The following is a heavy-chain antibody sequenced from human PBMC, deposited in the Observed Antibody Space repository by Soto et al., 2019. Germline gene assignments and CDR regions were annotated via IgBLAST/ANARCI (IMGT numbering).Heavy chain of an antibody. V-gene: IGHV3-66*01. CDR1: GFTVSSNY. D-gene: IGHD2-2*01. CDR2: IYSGGST. J-gene: IGHJ5*02. Sequence: ESGGGLVQPGGSLRLSCAASGFTVSSNYMSWVRQAPGKGLEWVSVIYSGGSTYYADSVKGRFTISRDNSKNTLYLQMNSLRAEDTAVYYCARDSVVPAASGSWFDPWGQGTLVTVSS. CDR3: ARDSVVPAASGSWFDP.